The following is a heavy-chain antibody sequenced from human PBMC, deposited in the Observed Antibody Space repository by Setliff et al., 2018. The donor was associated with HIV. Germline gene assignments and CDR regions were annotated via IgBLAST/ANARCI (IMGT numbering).Heavy chain of an antibody. D-gene: IGHD6-19*01. Sequence: PGGSLRLSCAASGFTFSSYGMHWVRQVPGKGLEWVAFIRNDGSNEYYIGSVKGRFTISRDDSKNTVYLQMNSLTAEDTAVYYCAKTSGWTTIDYWGQGTLVTVSS. CDR1: GFTFSSYG. J-gene: IGHJ4*02. CDR2: IRNDGSNE. CDR3: AKTSGWTTIDY. V-gene: IGHV3-30*02.